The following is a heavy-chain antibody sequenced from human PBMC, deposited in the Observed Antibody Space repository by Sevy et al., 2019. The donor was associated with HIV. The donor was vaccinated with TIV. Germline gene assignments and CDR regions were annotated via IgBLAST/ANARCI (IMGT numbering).Heavy chain of an antibody. D-gene: IGHD3-22*01. CDR3: ARAPLIYYDSSPYAFDI. CDR2: IYYSGST. J-gene: IGHJ3*02. CDR1: GGSISSYY. V-gene: IGHV4-59*12. Sequence: SETLSPTCTVSGGSISSYYWSWIRQPPGKGLEWIGYIYYSGSTNYNPSLKSRVTISVDTSKNQFSLKLSSVTAADTAVYYCARAPLIYYDSSPYAFDIWGQGTMVTVSS.